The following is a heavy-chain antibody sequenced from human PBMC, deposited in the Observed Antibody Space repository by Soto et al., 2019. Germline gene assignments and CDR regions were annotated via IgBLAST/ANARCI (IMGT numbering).Heavy chain of an antibody. CDR1: GYTFTSYA. J-gene: IGHJ4*02. CDR2: INAGNGNT. D-gene: IGHD3-9*01. CDR3: ARVRATEILRYFDWLLSYFEY. V-gene: IGHV1-3*01. Sequence: ASVKVSCKASGYTFTSYAMHWVRQAPGQRLEWMGWINAGNGNTKYSQKFQGRVTITRDTSASTAYMELSSLRSEDTAVYYCARVRATEILRYFDWLLSYFEYWGQGTLVTVSS.